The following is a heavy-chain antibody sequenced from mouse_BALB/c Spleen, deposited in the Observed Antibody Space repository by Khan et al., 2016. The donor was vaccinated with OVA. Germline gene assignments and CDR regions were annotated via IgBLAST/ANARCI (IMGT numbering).Heavy chain of an antibody. CDR1: GYSFTSYY. J-gene: IGHJ3*01. CDR2: IDPFNGGS. D-gene: IGHD1-1*01. V-gene: IGHV1-31*01. Sequence: VQLQQSGPELMKPGASVKISCKASGYSFTSYYIHWVKQSHGKTLEWIGYIDPFNGGSTYNQKFKVKATLTVDKSSSTAYMHLSSLTSEDSAVYYGARHGSNSWFAYWGQGTLVTVSA. CDR3: ARHGSNSWFAY.